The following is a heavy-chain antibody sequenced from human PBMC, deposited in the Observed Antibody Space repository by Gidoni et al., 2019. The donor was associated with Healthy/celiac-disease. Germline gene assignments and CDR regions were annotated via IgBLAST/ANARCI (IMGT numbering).Heavy chain of an antibody. J-gene: IGHJ4*02. Sequence: QVQLQQWGAGLLKPSETLSLTCAVYGGSFSGYYWSWIRQPPGKGLEWIGEINHSGSTNYNPSLKSRVTISVDTSKNQFSLKLSSVTAADTAVYYCARGKPGPLRLGELSRVQPFDYWGQGTLVTVSS. V-gene: IGHV4-34*01. CDR1: GGSFSGYY. CDR3: ARGKPGPLRLGELSRVQPFDY. D-gene: IGHD3-16*02. CDR2: INHSGST.